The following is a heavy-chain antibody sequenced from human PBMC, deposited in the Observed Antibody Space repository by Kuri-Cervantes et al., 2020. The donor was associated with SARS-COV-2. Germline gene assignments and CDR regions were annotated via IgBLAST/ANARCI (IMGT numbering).Heavy chain of an antibody. CDR1: GFTFSSYG. V-gene: IGHV3-30*18. Sequence: LSLTCAASGFTFSSYGMHWVRQAPGKGLEWVAVITYDGSNKYYADSVKGRSTISRDNSKNTLYLQMNSLRAEDTAVYYCAKSSGTADGGFDPWGQGTLVTDSS. CDR2: ITYDGSNK. J-gene: IGHJ5*02. D-gene: IGHD6-19*01. CDR3: AKSSGTADGGFDP.